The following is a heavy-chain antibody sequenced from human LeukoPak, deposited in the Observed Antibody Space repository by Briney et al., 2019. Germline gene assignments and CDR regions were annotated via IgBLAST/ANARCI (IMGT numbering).Heavy chain of an antibody. CDR3: ARESRLVTRVRFLEWLPPGGIDY. J-gene: IGHJ4*02. CDR1: GGSISSSSYY. Sequence: SETLSLTCTVSGGSISSSSYYWGWIRQPPGKGLEWIGSIYYSGSTYYNPSLKSRVTISVDTSKNQFSLKLSSVTAADTAVYYCARESRLVTRVRFLEWLPPGGIDYWGQGTLVTVSS. D-gene: IGHD3-3*01. CDR2: IYYSGST. V-gene: IGHV4-39*07.